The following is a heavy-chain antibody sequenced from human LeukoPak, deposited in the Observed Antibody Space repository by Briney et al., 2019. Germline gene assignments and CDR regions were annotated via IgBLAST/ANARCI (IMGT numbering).Heavy chain of an antibody. J-gene: IGHJ6*02. V-gene: IGHV3-23*01. CDR1: RFTFSSYA. CDR2: ICGSGGRT. Sequence: GGSLRLSCAASRFTFSSYAMSCVRQAPGKGLECVSTICGSGGRTYYADSVKGRFTSSRDRSENTLYLQMNSLRAEDTAVYYCAKHLGDSEYYGMDVWGQGTSVTVSS. D-gene: IGHD3-16*01. CDR3: AKHLGDSEYYGMDV.